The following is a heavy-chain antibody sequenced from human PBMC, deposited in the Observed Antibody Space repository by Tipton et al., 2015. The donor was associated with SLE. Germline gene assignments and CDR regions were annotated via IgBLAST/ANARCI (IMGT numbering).Heavy chain of an antibody. V-gene: IGHV4-34*01. Sequence: LRLSCDVFGGSFSGHYWSWIRQTPGKGLEWIGEINHSGHTNYNPSLKSRVTISVDTSKNQFSLKLTSVTAADTAIYYCARESDYTMVWDTWGQGTLVTVSS. J-gene: IGHJ5*02. CDR3: ARESDYTMVWDT. D-gene: IGHD2-2*02. CDR2: INHSGHT. CDR1: GGSFSGHY.